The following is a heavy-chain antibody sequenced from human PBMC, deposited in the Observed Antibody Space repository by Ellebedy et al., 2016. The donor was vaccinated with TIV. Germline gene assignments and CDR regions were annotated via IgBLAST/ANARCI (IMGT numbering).Heavy chain of an antibody. CDR3: AKVEYSTTLGPMDV. V-gene: IGHV3-23*01. Sequence: GESLKISCAASGFTFSSFAMGWVRQAPGKGLEWVSFIRYSGGSAFYADSVKGRFTISRDNSQNTLYLQMNSLRAEDTAVYYCAKVEYSTTLGPMDVWGQGTTVTVSS. CDR1: GFTFSSFA. D-gene: IGHD6-6*01. J-gene: IGHJ6*02. CDR2: IRYSGGSA.